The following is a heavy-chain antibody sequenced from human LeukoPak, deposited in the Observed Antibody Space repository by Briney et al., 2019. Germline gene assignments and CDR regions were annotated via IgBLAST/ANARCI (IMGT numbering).Heavy chain of an antibody. CDR2: ISSSSSTI. D-gene: IGHD6-13*01. J-gene: IGHJ4*02. CDR1: GFTFSSYS. V-gene: IGHV3-48*04. CDR3: ARVRAAAGLYYFDY. Sequence: GGSLRLSCAASGFTFSSYSMNWVRQAPGKGLEWVSYISSSSSTIYYADSVKGRFTISRDNAKNSLYLQMNSLRAEDTAVYYCARVRAAAGLYYFDYWGQGTLVTVSS.